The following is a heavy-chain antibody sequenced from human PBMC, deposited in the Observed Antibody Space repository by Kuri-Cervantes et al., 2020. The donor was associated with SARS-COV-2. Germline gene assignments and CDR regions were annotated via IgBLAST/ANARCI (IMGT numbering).Heavy chain of an antibody. D-gene: IGHD3-3*01. J-gene: IGHJ5*02. Sequence: GSLRLSCTVSGGSISSSSYYWGWIRQPPGKGLEWIGSIYYSGSTYYNPSLKSRVTISVDTSKNQFSLRLSSVTAADTAMYYCARRFWSGYYYWFDPWGQGILVTVSS. CDR1: GGSISSSSYY. V-gene: IGHV4-39*01. CDR2: IYYSGST. CDR3: ARRFWSGYYYWFDP.